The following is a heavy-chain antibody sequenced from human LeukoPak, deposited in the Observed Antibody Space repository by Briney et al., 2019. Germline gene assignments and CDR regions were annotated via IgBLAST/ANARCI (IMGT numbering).Heavy chain of an antibody. Sequence: PGGSLRLSCAASGSTFSSYSMNWVRQAPGKGLEWVSSISSSSSYIYYADSVKGRFTISRDNAKNSLYLQMNSLRAEDTAVYYCASFHDSSDIEGAWGQGTLVTVSS. CDR2: ISSSSSYI. V-gene: IGHV3-21*01. CDR3: ASFHDSSDIEGA. CDR1: GSTFSSYS. J-gene: IGHJ5*02. D-gene: IGHD3-22*01.